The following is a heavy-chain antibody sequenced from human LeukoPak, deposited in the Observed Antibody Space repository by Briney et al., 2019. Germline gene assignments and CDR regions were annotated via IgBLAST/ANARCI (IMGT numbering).Heavy chain of an antibody. Sequence: SETLSLTCTVSGGSISSNYWSWIRQPPGKGLEWIGYINDSGSTNYNPSLKSRVTMSVDTSKNQFSLKLSSVTAADTDVYYCAREGYCSGGTCLNWFDPWGQGTLVTVSS. CDR1: GGSISSNY. J-gene: IGHJ5*02. V-gene: IGHV4-59*12. CDR2: INDSGST. CDR3: AREGYCSGGTCLNWFDP. D-gene: IGHD2-15*01.